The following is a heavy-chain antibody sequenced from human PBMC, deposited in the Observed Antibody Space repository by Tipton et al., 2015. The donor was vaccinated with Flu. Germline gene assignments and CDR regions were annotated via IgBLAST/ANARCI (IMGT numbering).Heavy chain of an antibody. D-gene: IGHD4-11*01. Sequence: LTCEASGFTVSTNYMGWVRQAPGKGLEWVSVIHRGDRTYYADSVKGRFTISRDNSKLYLQMNSLRAEDTAVYYCASRRGDDYPYFDYWGQGTLVTVSS. CDR2: IHRGDRT. V-gene: IGHV3-53*01. J-gene: IGHJ4*02. CDR1: GFTVSTNY. CDR3: ASRRGDDYPYFDY.